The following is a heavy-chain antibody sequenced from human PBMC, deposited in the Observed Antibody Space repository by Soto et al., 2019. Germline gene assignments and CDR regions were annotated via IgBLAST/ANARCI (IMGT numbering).Heavy chain of an antibody. CDR3: ARFRPPAEYEFWSGRLDY. CDR2: IIPIFGTA. J-gene: IGHJ4*02. Sequence: KPTWKDRGGGFNSCSLWWARQYPGQGLDWRGGIIPIFGTANYAQKFQGRVTITADESTSTAYMELSSLRSEDTAVYYCARFRPPAEYEFWSGRLDYWGQGTLVSGSS. D-gene: IGHD3-3*01. CDR1: GGGFNSCS. V-gene: IGHV1-69*01.